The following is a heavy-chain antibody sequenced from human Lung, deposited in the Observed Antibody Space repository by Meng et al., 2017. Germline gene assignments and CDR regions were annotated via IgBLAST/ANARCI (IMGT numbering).Heavy chain of an antibody. CDR2: VYFSGST. D-gene: IGHD4-23*01. CDR3: ARGGTVVNLGY. J-gene: IGHJ4*02. CDR1: GDSVSSGGYY. Sequence: QGALEEAGPGLGRPSETLSLARTVSGDSVSSGGYYWSWIRQPPGKGLEWIVYVYFSGSTNYNPSLKSRVTISLDTSKNQFSLKLNSVTAADTAVYYCARGGTVVNLGYWGPGTLVTVSS. V-gene: IGHV4-61*08.